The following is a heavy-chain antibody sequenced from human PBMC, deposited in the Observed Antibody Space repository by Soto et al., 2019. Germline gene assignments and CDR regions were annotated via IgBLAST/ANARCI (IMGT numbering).Heavy chain of an antibody. J-gene: IGHJ6*03. CDR2: TYYRSKWYN. CDR1: GDNVSSNSAA. D-gene: IGHD3-16*01. V-gene: IGHV6-1*01. CDR3: ARGGDYYYYSYMDV. Sequence: SQTLSLTCAISGDNVSSNSAAWNWIRQSPSRGLEWLGRTYYRSKWYNDYAVSVKSRVTINPDTSKNQFSLQLNSVTPEDTAVYYCARGGDYYYYSYMDVWGKGTTVTVSS.